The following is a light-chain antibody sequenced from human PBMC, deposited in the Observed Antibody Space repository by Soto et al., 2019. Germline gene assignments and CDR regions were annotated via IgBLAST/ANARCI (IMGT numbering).Light chain of an antibody. J-gene: IGKJ3*01. V-gene: IGKV3-20*01. CDR2: GAS. Sequence: EIVLTQSPGTLSLSPGERATLSCRASQSVSSSYLAWYQQKPGQAPRLLIYGASSRATGIPDRFSGSGSGTDLNLTIRRLEPEDFAVYYCQQYGSSPLFTFGPGTKVDIK. CDR3: QQYGSSPLFT. CDR1: QSVSSSY.